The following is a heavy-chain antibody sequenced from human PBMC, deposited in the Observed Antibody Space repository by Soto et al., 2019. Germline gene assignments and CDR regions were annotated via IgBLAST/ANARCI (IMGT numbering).Heavy chain of an antibody. V-gene: IGHV4-31*03. CDR3: ARSSGGVFVIIIEGSNWFAP. D-gene: IGHD2-8*01. CDR2: IYYSGST. Sequence: SETLSLTCTVSGGSISSGGYYWSWIRQHPGKGLEWIAYIYYSGSTYYNPSLRSRVTISLDTSKNQFSLKLSSVTAADTAVYYCARSSGGVFVIIIEGSNWFAPWGQGTLVTVSS. J-gene: IGHJ5*02. CDR1: GGSISSGGYY.